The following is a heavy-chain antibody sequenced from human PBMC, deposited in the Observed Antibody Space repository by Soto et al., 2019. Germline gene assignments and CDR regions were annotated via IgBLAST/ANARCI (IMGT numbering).Heavy chain of an antibody. CDR1: GFTFSSYS. CDR3: ARDRDRPADAFDI. V-gene: IGHV3-21*01. J-gene: IGHJ3*02. D-gene: IGHD3-10*01. Sequence: GGSLRLSCAASGFTFSSYSMNWVRQAPGKGLEWVSSISSSSSYIYYADSVKGRFTISRDNAKNSLYLQMNSLRAEDTAVYYCARDRDRPADAFDIWGQGTMVTVSS. CDR2: ISSSSSYI.